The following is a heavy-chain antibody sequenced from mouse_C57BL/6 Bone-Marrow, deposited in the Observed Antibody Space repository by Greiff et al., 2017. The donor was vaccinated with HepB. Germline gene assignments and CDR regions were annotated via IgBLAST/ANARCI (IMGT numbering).Heavy chain of an antibody. CDR3: SRGGYAMDY. CDR2: ISSGGSYT. V-gene: IGHV5-6*01. CDR1: GFTFSSYG. Sequence: EVQLVESGGDLVKPGGSLKLSCAASGFTFSSYGMSLVRQTPDKRLEWVATISSGGSYTYYPDSVKGRFTISRDNAKNTLYLQMSSLKSEDTAMYYCSRGGYAMDYWGQGTSVTVSS. J-gene: IGHJ4*01.